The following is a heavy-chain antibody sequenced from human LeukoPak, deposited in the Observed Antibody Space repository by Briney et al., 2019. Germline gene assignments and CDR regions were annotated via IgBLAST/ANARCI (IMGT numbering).Heavy chain of an antibody. CDR2: INPNSGGT. D-gene: IGHD2-2*01. V-gene: IGHV1-2*02. Sequence: ASVKVSCKASGYTFTGYYMHWVRQAPGQGLEWMGWINPNSGGTNYAQKFQGRVTMTRDTSISTVYMELSRLSFDDTAVYFCARDGVVVPAALDYWGQGTLVTVSS. CDR3: ARDGVVVPAALDY. CDR1: GYTFTGYY. J-gene: IGHJ4*02.